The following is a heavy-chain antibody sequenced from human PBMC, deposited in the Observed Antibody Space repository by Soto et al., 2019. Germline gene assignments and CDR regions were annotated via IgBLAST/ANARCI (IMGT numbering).Heavy chain of an antibody. Sequence: EVQLVESGGGLVQPGGSLRLSCAASGFTFSSYAMHWVRQAPGKGLEYVSAISSYGGSTYYANSVKGRFTISRDNSKNTLYLQMGSLRAEDKAVYYCARDPDSSGYYYFDYWGQGTLVTVSS. CDR3: ARDPDSSGYYYFDY. D-gene: IGHD3-22*01. CDR1: GFTFSSYA. CDR2: ISSYGGST. J-gene: IGHJ4*02. V-gene: IGHV3-64*01.